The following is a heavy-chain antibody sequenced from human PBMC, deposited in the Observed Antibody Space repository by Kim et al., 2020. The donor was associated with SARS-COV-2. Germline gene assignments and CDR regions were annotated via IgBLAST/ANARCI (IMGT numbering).Heavy chain of an antibody. D-gene: IGHD2-21*02. J-gene: IGHJ3*02. Sequence: SVKVSCKASGGTFSSYAISWVRQAPGQGLEWMGRIIPILGIANYAQKFQGRVTITADKSTSTAYMELSSLRSEDTAVYYCARGRLVVVTAIGQGDAFDIWGQGTMVSVSS. CDR3: ARGRLVVVTAIGQGDAFDI. CDR2: IIPILGIA. V-gene: IGHV1-69*04. CDR1: GGTFSSYA.